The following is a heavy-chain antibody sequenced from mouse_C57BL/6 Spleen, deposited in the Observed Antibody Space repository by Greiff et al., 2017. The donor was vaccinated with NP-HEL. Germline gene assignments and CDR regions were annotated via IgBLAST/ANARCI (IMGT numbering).Heavy chain of an antibody. J-gene: IGHJ3*01. CDR1: GYTFTSYW. D-gene: IGHD3-2*02. Sequence: QVQLQQPGAELVKPGASVKLSCKASGYTFTSYWMQWVKQRPGQGLEWIGEIDPSDSYTNYNQKFQGKATLTVDTSSSTAYMQLSSLTSEDSAVYYCAIRGTAQATWFAYWGQGTLVTVSA. CDR3: AIRGTAQATWFAY. V-gene: IGHV1-50*01. CDR2: IDPSDSYT.